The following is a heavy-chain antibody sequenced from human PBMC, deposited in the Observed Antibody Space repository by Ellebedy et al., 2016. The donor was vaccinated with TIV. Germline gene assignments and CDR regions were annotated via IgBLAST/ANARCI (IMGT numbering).Heavy chain of an antibody. V-gene: IGHV6-1*01. CDR3: ARANWELPDDAFDI. CDR1: GDSVSSNSAA. J-gene: IGHJ3*02. Sequence: SETLSLTXAISGDSVSSNSAAWNWIRQSPSRGLEWLGRTYYRSEWYNDYAASVKSRVTINPDTSKNQFSLQLNSVTPEDTAVYYCARANWELPDDAFDIWGQGTMVTVSS. D-gene: IGHD1-7*01. CDR2: TYYRSEWYN.